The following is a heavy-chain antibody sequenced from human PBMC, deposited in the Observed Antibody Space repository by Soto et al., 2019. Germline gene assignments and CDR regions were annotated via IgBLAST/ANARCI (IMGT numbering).Heavy chain of an antibody. CDR3: ARGPFDY. CDR1: GFTFSFYW. Sequence: GGSLRLSCAASGFTFSFYWMSWVRQAPGKGLEWLGTIKLDASEKKYVDSVKGRFTMSRDNSKNTLYLQMNSLRAEDTAVYYCARGPFDYWGQGTLVTVSS. V-gene: IGHV3-7*01. CDR2: IKLDASEK. J-gene: IGHJ4*02.